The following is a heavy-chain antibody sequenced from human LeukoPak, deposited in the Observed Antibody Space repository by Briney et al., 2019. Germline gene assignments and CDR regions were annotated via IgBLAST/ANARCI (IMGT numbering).Heavy chain of an antibody. D-gene: IGHD2-15*01. V-gene: IGHV1-69*04. CDR1: GGTFSSYA. J-gene: IGHJ5*02. Sequence: SVKVSCKASGGTFSSYAISWVRQAPGQGLEWMGRIIPILGIANYAQKFQGRVTITADKSTSTAYMELSSLRSEDTAVYYCARDVLPGWFDPWGQGTLVTVSS. CDR3: ARDVLPGWFDP. CDR2: IIPILGIA.